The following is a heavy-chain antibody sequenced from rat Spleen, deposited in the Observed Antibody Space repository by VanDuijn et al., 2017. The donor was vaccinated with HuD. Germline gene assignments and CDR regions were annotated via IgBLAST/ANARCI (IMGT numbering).Heavy chain of an antibody. D-gene: IGHD1-12*01. CDR1: NYSITSDY. J-gene: IGHJ2*01. CDR3: ARYRDSYGNVGNFDY. CDR2: ISYSGSS. V-gene: IGHV3-1*01. Sequence: EVQLQESGPGLVKPSQSLSLTCSVTNYSITSDYRGWIRKFPGSKMEWIGHISYSGSSSYSPSLKGRISITRETSKNQFFLQLNCVTTEDTATYFCARYRDSYGNVGNFDYWGQGVMVTVSS.